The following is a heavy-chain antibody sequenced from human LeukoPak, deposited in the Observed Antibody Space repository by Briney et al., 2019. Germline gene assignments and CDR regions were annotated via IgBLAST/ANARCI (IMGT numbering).Heavy chain of an antibody. J-gene: IGHJ4*02. Sequence: ASVKVSCKASGYTSTGYYMHWVRQAPGQGLEWMGWINPNSGGTNYAQKFQGRVTMTRDTSISTAYMELSRLRSDDTAVYYCARVPGSGYSYGPRYFDYWGQGTLVTVSS. CDR1: GYTSTGYY. CDR2: INPNSGGT. CDR3: ARVPGSGYSYGPRYFDY. V-gene: IGHV1-2*02. D-gene: IGHD5-18*01.